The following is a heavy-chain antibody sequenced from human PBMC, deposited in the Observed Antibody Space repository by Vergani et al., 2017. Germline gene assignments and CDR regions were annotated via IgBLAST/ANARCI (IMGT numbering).Heavy chain of an antibody. CDR1: GFTFSSYS. D-gene: IGHD6-13*01. J-gene: IGHJ4*02. CDR3: AKGWLIAAAGYFDY. Sequence: QVQLVESGGGVVQPGRSLRLSCAASGFTFSSYSMHWVRQAPGKGLEWVAVISYDGSNKYYADSVKGRFTISRDNSKNTLYLQMNSLRAEDTAVYYCAKGWLIAAAGYFDYWGQGTLVTVSS. CDR2: ISYDGSNK. V-gene: IGHV3-30*18.